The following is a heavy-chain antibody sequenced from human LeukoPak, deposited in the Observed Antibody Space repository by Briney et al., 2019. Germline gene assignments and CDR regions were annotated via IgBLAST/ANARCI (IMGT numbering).Heavy chain of an antibody. J-gene: IGHJ4*02. CDR1: GGSISSYY. V-gene: IGHV4-59*01. Sequence: SETLSLTCTVSGGSISSYYWSWIRQPPGKGLEWIGYIYYSGSTNYNPSLKSRVTISVDTSKNQFSLKLSSVTAADTAVYYCARGPPPGYLDWLLFYFDYWGQGTLVTVSS. CDR3: ARGPPPGYLDWLLFYFDY. CDR2: IYYSGST. D-gene: IGHD3-9*01.